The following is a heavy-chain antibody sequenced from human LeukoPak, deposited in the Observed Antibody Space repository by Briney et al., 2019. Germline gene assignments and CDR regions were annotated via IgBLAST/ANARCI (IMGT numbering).Heavy chain of an antibody. CDR3: ARGTTVLYYFDY. J-gene: IGHJ4*02. V-gene: IGHV4-39*01. D-gene: IGHD4-17*01. Sequence: SETLSLTCVVYGGSFSGYYWGWIRQPPGKGLEWIGSIYYSGSTYYNPSLKSRVTISVDTSKNQFSLKLSSVTAADTAVYYCARGTTVLYYFDYWGQGTLVTVSS. CDR1: GGSFSGYY. CDR2: IYYSGST.